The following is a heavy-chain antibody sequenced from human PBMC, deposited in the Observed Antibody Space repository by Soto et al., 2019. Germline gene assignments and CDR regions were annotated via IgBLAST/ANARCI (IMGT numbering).Heavy chain of an antibody. D-gene: IGHD2-21*02. J-gene: IGHJ4*02. CDR3: AKDYWGTAIIHGKNYFDY. V-gene: IGHV3-30*18. CDR1: GFTFSSYG. CDR2: ISYDGSNK. Sequence: GGSLRLSCAASGFTFSSYGMHWVRQAPGKGLEWVAVISYDGSNKYYADSVKGRFTISRDNSKNTLYLQMNSLRAEDTAVYYCAKDYWGTAIIHGKNYFDYWGQGTLVTVSS.